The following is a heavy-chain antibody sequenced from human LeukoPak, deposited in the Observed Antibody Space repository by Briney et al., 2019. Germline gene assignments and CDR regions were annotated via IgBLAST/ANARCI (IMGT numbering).Heavy chain of an antibody. CDR3: AVGPRDYDFWSGNLYYFDY. CDR1: GSTFSSYS. Sequence: AGGSLRLSCAASGSTFSSYSMNWVRQAPGKGLEWVSSISSSSSYIYYADSVKGRFTISRDNAKNSLYLQMNSLRAEDTAVYYCAVGPRDYDFWSGNLYYFDYWGQGTLVTVSS. CDR2: ISSSSSYI. V-gene: IGHV3-21*01. D-gene: IGHD3-3*01. J-gene: IGHJ4*02.